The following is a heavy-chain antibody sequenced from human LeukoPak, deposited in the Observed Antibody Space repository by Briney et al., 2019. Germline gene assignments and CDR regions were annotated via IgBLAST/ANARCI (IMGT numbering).Heavy chain of an antibody. CDR2: ITTSDGNT. D-gene: IGHD7-27*01. V-gene: IGHV3-23*01. J-gene: IGHJ4*02. Sequence: GGSLRLSCAASGFTFSSCTMSWVRQAPGKGLEWVSTITTSDGNTYYADTVKGRFTVSRDNSKNTLFLQMNSLRAEDTAVYYSAKDGGLWVSAHWGDSWGRGTLVTVSS. CDR1: GFTFSSCT. CDR3: AKDGGLWVSAHWGDS.